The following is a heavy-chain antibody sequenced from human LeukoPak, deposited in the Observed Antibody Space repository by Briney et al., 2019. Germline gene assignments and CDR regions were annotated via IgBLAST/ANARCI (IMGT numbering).Heavy chain of an antibody. CDR1: GFTFSSYG. CDR2: IWYDGSNK. J-gene: IGHJ6*02. Sequence: GGSLRLSCAASGFTFSSYGMHWVRQAPGKGLEWVAVIWYDGSNKYYADSVEGRFTISRDNSKNTLYLQMNSLRAEDTAVYYCARMYGNYVWTYYYYGMDVWGQGTTVTVSS. CDR3: ARMYGNYVWTYYYYGMDV. D-gene: IGHD4-11*01. V-gene: IGHV3-33*01.